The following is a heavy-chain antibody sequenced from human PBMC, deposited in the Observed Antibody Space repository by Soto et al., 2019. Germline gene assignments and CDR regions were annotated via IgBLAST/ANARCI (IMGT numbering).Heavy chain of an antibody. CDR2: ISYDGSNK. J-gene: IGHJ4*02. CDR1: GFTFSSYA. D-gene: IGHD3-22*01. CDR3: AREMYYDSSGYYYSRFDY. Sequence: LRLSCAASGFTFSSYAMHWVRQAPGKGLEWVAVISYDGSNKYYADSVKGRFTISRDNSKNTLYLQMNSLRAEDTAVYYCAREMYYDSSGYYYSRFDYWGQGTLVTVSS. V-gene: IGHV3-30-3*01.